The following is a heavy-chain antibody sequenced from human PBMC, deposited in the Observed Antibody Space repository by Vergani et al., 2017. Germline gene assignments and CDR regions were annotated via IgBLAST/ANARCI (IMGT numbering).Heavy chain of an antibody. CDR3: AKEMRTVYYDSSGYYSDAFDI. V-gene: IGHV3-23*01. Sequence: EVQLLESGGGLVQPGGSLRLSCAASGFTSSIFAMSWVRQAPGKGLEWVSTISTSGGSTYDADSVRGRFTISRDNSRNTLYLQMNSLRAEDTAVYYCAKEMRTVYYDSSGYYSDAFDIWGQGTMVTVSS. J-gene: IGHJ3*02. D-gene: IGHD3-22*01. CDR2: ISTSGGST. CDR1: GFTSSIFA.